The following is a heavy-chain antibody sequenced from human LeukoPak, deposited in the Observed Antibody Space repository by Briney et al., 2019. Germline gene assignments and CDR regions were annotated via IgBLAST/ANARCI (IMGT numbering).Heavy chain of an antibody. CDR2: INHSGST. J-gene: IGHJ4*02. V-gene: IGHV4-34*01. Sequence: SETLSLTCAVYGGSFSGYYWGWIRQPPGKGLEWIGEINHSGSTNYNPSLKSRVTISVDTSKNQFSLKLSSVTAADTAVYYCARSIGVRGVIDYWGQGTLVTVSS. CDR3: ARSIGVRGVIDY. D-gene: IGHD3-10*01. CDR1: GGSFSGYY.